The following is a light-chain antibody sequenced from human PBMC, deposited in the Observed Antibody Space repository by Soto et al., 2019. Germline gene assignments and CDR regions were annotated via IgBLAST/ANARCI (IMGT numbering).Light chain of an antibody. J-gene: IGLJ7*01. V-gene: IGLV4-60*03. CDR1: SGHSSYI. Sequence: QSVLTQSSSASASLGSSVKLTCTLSSGHSSYIIAWHQQQPGKAPRYLMKLEGSGSYNKGSGVPDRFSGSSSGADRYLTISNLQSEDEADYYCETWDSNTDAVFGGGTQLTVL. CDR2: LEGSGSY. CDR3: ETWDSNTDAV.